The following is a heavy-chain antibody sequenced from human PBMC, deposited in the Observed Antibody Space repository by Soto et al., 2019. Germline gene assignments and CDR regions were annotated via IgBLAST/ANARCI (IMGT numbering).Heavy chain of an antibody. CDR2: ISGGGGST. CDR1: GFTFSSYG. D-gene: IGHD3-10*01. Sequence: EVQLLESGGGLVQPGGSLRLSCAASGFTFSSYGMSWVRQAPGKGLEWVSSISGGGGSTYYADSVKGRFTNSRDNSNNALYLRVSSMRAEDTAVYYCANRYDYGSGSYFPFDHWGQGTLVTVSS. J-gene: IGHJ4*02. V-gene: IGHV3-23*01. CDR3: ANRYDYGSGSYFPFDH.